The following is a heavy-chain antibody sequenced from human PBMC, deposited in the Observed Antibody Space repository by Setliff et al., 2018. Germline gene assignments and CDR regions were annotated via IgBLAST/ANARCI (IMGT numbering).Heavy chain of an antibody. CDR3: VRDAGDGYGVDAYAGGGFDI. J-gene: IGHJ3*02. CDR1: GGSFSDYY. V-gene: IGHV4-4*07. CDR2: IYTSWST. D-gene: IGHD4-17*01. Sequence: SSETLSLTCAASGGSFSDYYWSWIRQPAGKGLEWIGHIYTSWSTISNPSLKSRVTISLDTSKNQFSLKLTSVTAADTAVYYCVRDAGDGYGVDAYAGGGFDIWGQGTMVTVSS.